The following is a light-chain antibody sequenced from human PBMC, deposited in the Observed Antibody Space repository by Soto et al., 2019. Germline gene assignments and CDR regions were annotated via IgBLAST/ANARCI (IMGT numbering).Light chain of an antibody. J-gene: IGKJ3*01. V-gene: IGKV1-9*01. CDR1: EGITNY. CDR3: QQPNSYPCT. Sequence: DIQLTQSPSFLSASVGDRVTITCRASEGITNYLAWYQEKPGRAPKLLIYSASALQSGVPSRFSGSGSETEFTLTISSLQPEDFATYYCQQPNSYPCTFGPGTKVDIK. CDR2: SAS.